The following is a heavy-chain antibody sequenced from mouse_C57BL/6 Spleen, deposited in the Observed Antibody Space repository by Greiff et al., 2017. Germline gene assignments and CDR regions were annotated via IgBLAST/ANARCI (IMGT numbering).Heavy chain of an antibody. CDR3: TRDRSSGHAMDY. CDR2: ISSGGDYI. J-gene: IGHJ4*01. D-gene: IGHD3-2*02. V-gene: IGHV5-9-1*02. Sequence: DVKLVESGEGLVKPGGSLKLSCAASGFTFSSSAMSWVRQTPGKRLEWVAYISSGGDYIYYSDTVKGRFTISRDNARNTLYLQMSSLKSEDTAMYYCTRDRSSGHAMDYWGQGTSVTVSS. CDR1: GFTFSSSA.